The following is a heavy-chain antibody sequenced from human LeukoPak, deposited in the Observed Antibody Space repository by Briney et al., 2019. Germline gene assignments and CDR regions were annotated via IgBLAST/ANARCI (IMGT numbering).Heavy chain of an antibody. CDR2: INPNSGGT. J-gene: IGHJ6*03. CDR1: GYTFTGYY. CDR3: ARLGYYYYYMDV. V-gene: IGHV1-2*02. Sequence: GASVKVSCKASGYTFTGYYMHWVRQAPGQGLEWMGWINPNSGGTNYAQKFQGRVTMTRDTSISTAYMELSGLRSEDTAVYYCARLGYYYYYMDVWGKGTTVTISS.